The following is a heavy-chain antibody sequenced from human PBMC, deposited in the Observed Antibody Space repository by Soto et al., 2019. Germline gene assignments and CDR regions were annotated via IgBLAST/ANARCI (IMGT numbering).Heavy chain of an antibody. V-gene: IGHV3-43*01. J-gene: IGHJ4*02. D-gene: IGHD2-21*02. CDR3: AKDIWPGGDPGLMFDY. CDR1: GFTFDDYT. Sequence: VQLVESGGVVVQPGGSLRLSCAASGFTFDDYTMHWVRQAPGKGLEWVSLISWDGGSTYYADSVKGRFTISRDNSKNSLYLQMNSLRTEDTALYYCAKDIWPGGDPGLMFDYWGQGTLVTVSS. CDR2: ISWDGGST.